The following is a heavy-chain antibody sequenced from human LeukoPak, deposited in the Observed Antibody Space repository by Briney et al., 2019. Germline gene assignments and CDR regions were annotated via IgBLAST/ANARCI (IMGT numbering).Heavy chain of an antibody. D-gene: IGHD6-6*01. V-gene: IGHV3-23*01. CDR3: AKDKFDGSSALLFDY. CDR1: GFTFSSYA. J-gene: IGHJ4*02. CDR2: ISGSGGST. Sequence: GGSLRLSCAASGFTFSSYAMSWVRQAPGKGLEWVSAISGSGGSTYYADSVKGRFTISRDNSKNTLYLQMNSLRAEDTAVYYCAKDKFDGSSALLFDYWGQGTLVTVSS.